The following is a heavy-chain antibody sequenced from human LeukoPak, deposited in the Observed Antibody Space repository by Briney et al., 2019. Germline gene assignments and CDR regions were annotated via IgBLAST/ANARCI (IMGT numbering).Heavy chain of an antibody. CDR2: ISGSGGGT. Sequence: GGSLRLSCAASGFTFSSYAMSWVRQAPGKGLEWVSTISGSGGGTYYADSVKGRFTLSRDNSMNTLYLQMNSLRAEDTAVYYCAKDVESGRSADYWGQGTLVTVSS. V-gene: IGHV3-23*01. CDR1: GFTFSSYA. J-gene: IGHJ4*02. D-gene: IGHD3-10*01. CDR3: AKDVESGRSADY.